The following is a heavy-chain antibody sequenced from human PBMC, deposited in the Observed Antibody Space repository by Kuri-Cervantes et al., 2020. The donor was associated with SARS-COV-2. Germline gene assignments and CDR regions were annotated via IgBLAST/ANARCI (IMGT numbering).Heavy chain of an antibody. CDR3: ARDTPAAAGYYYYYYGMDV. V-gene: IGHV3-7*03. D-gene: IGHD6-13*01. Sequence: GESLKISCAASGFTFSSYWMSWVRQAPGKGLEWVANIKQDGSEKYYVDSVKGRFTISRDNAKNSLYLQMNSLRAEDTAVYYCARDTPAAAGYYYYYYGMDVWGQGTTVTVSS. CDR1: GFTFSSYW. J-gene: IGHJ6*02. CDR2: IKQDGSEK.